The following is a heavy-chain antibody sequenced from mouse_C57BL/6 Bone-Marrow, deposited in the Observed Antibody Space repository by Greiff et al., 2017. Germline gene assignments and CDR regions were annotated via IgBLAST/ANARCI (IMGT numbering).Heavy chain of an antibody. V-gene: IGHV4-1*01. CDR2: INPDSSTI. CDR1: GIDFSRYW. CDR3: AREDYGSSYEFAY. D-gene: IGHD1-1*01. Sequence: EVKLLESGGGLVQPGGSLKLSCAASGIDFSRYWMSWVRRAPGKGLEWIGEINPDSSTINYAPSLKDKFIISRDNAKNTLYLQMSKVRSEDTALYYCAREDYGSSYEFAYWGQGTLVTVSA. J-gene: IGHJ3*01.